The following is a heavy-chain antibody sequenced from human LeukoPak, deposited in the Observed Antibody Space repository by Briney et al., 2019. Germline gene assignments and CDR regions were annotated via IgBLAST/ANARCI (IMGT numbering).Heavy chain of an antibody. CDR1: GGSISSSSYY. Sequence: SETLSLTCTVSGGSISSSSYYWGWLRQPPGKGLEWIGSIYYSGSTYYNPSLKSRVTISVDTSKNQFSLKLSSVTAADTAVYYCARPNCSGGSCLIDYWGQGTLVTVSS. D-gene: IGHD2-15*01. CDR3: ARPNCSGGSCLIDY. J-gene: IGHJ4*02. V-gene: IGHV4-39*01. CDR2: IYYSGST.